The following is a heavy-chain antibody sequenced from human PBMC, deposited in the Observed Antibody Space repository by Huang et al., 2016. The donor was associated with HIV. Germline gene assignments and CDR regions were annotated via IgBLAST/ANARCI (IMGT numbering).Heavy chain of an antibody. CDR3: ARGGRVWPAATGPWAFDP. D-gene: IGHD6-13*01. V-gene: IGHV1-69*13. CDR2: ISPVLGTP. J-gene: IGHJ5*02. Sequence: QVQLVQSGAEVKQPGSSVKVSCKSSGGAFSSFDINWVRQAPGQGLEWMGKISPVLGTPNYAQQFRGRVTITAEESTSTAYMELTSLRFDDTAVYFCARGGRVWPAATGPWAFDPWGQGTLVTVSS. CDR1: GGAFSSFD.